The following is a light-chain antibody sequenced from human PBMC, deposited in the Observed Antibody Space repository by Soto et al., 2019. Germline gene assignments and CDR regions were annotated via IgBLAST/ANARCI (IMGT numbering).Light chain of an antibody. V-gene: IGKV3D-15*01. CDR1: QSVNSN. CDR3: QQCNNWPWT. CDR2: GAS. J-gene: IGKJ1*01. Sequence: EIVMTQSPTTLSVSPGERASLSCRASQSVNSNLAWYQQKPGQAPRLLIYGASTRATGIPARFSGSGSGTEFTLTISSLQSEDVALYYCQQCNNWPWTFGQGTKVEIK.